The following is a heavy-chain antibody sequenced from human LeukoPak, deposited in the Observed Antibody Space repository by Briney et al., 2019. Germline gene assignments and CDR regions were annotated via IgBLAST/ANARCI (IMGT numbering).Heavy chain of an antibody. CDR2: IYYSGST. V-gene: IGHV4-59*01. Sequence: SETLSLTCTVSGGSISSYYWSWIRQPPGKGLEWIGYIYYSGSTNYNPSLKSRVTISVDTSKNQFSLKLSSVTAADTAVYYCARGGFIAVAGTNYYYYYYMDVWGKGTTVTVSS. J-gene: IGHJ6*03. CDR3: ARGGFIAVAGTNYYYYYYMDV. CDR1: GGSISSYY. D-gene: IGHD6-19*01.